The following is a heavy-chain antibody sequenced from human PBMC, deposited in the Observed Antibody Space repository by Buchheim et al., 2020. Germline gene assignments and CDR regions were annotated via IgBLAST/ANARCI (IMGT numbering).Heavy chain of an antibody. Sequence: QVQLVESGGGVVQPGRSLRLSCAASGFTFSSYAMHWVRQAPGKGLEWVAVISYDGSNKYYADSVKGRFTISRDNSKNTLYLQMNSLRAEDTAVYYCARGGTYWLAKGALDYWGQGTL. V-gene: IGHV3-30-3*01. CDR2: ISYDGSNK. D-gene: IGHD3-16*01. CDR3: ARGGTYWLAKGALDY. J-gene: IGHJ4*02. CDR1: GFTFSSYA.